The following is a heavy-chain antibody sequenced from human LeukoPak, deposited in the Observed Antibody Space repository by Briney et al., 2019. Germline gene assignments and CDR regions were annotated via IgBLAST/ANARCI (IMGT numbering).Heavy chain of an antibody. Sequence: PGRSLRLSCAASGFTFSSYAMHWVRQAPGKGLEWVAVISYDGSNKYYADSVKGRFTISRDNSKNTLYLQMNSLRAEDTAVYYCARGLGITMVRGSLNNWFDPWGQGTLVTVSS. CDR2: ISYDGSNK. J-gene: IGHJ5*02. V-gene: IGHV3-30*04. CDR3: ARGLGITMVRGSLNNWFDP. CDR1: GFTFSSYA. D-gene: IGHD3-10*01.